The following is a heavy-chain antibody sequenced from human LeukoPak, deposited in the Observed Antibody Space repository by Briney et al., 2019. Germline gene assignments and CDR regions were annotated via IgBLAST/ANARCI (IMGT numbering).Heavy chain of an antibody. Sequence: ASVKVSCKASGYTFTDYYMHWVRQAPGQGLEWMGWINPNGGGTNSAQKFQGRVTMTRDTSVSTAYMELSRLRSDDTAVYYCARDHCTSSGCYEYYYYGMDVWGQGTTVTVSS. V-gene: IGHV1-2*02. CDR3: ARDHCTSSGCYEYYYYGMDV. D-gene: IGHD2-2*01. CDR1: GYTFTDYY. J-gene: IGHJ6*02. CDR2: INPNGGGT.